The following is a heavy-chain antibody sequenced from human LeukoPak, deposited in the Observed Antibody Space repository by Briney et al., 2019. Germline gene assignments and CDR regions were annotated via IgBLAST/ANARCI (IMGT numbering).Heavy chain of an antibody. CDR3: ARFRRPREAFDI. D-gene: IGHD5-24*01. CDR2: ISYDGSNK. Sequence: GGSLRLSCAASGFTFSSYAMHWVRQAPGKGLEWVAVISYDGSNKYYADSVKGRFTISRDNSKNTLYLQMNSLRAEDTAVYYCARFRRPREAFDIWGQGTMVTVSS. CDR1: GFTFSSYA. J-gene: IGHJ3*02. V-gene: IGHV3-30-3*01.